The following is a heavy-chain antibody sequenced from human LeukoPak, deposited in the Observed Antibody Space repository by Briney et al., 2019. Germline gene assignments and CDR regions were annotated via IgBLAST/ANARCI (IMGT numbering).Heavy chain of an antibody. Sequence: SVKGSCKAYGRTFSSYAISWVRQAPGQGLEWMGRIIPIFGIANYAQKFQGRVTIPADKSTSTAYMALSSLRSEDTAVYYCARDYPTRDYDFWSGRNVNWFDPWGQGTLVTVSS. V-gene: IGHV1-69*04. D-gene: IGHD3-3*01. CDR3: ARDYPTRDYDFWSGRNVNWFDP. CDR2: IIPIFGIA. J-gene: IGHJ5*02. CDR1: GRTFSSYA.